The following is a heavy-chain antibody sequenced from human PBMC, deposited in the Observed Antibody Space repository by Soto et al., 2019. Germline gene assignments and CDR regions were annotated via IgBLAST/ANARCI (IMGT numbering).Heavy chain of an antibody. J-gene: IGHJ4*02. Sequence: QKFQGRVTITRDTSASTAYMELSSLRSEDTAVYYCARDKAARPPEFGYFDYWGQGTLVTVSS. D-gene: IGHD6-6*01. CDR3: ARDKAARPPEFGYFDY. V-gene: IGHV1-3*01.